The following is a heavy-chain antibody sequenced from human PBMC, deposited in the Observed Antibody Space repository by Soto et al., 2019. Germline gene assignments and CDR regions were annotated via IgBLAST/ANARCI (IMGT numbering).Heavy chain of an antibody. J-gene: IGHJ6*02. CDR3: ASYCSSTSCYTPRKGYYGMDV. CDR1: GGSISSGGYY. D-gene: IGHD2-2*02. Sequence: LTCTVSGGSISSGGYYWSWIRQHPGKGLEWIGYIYYSGSTYYNPSLKSRVTISVDTSKNQFSLKLSSVTAADTAVYYCASYCSSTSCYTPRKGYYGMDVWGQGTTVTVSS. CDR2: IYYSGST. V-gene: IGHV4-31*03.